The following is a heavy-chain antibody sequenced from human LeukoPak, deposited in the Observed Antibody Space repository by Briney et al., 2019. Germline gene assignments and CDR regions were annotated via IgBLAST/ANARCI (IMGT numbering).Heavy chain of an antibody. Sequence: ASVKVSCKASDYTFTNYGISWVRQAPGQGLEWMGWVSGYNGNTNYAQKFQGRVTMTTDTSTSTAYMEVKSLRSDDTAVYYCARAGGFGELVGDYWGQGTLVIVSS. J-gene: IGHJ4*02. CDR2: VSGYNGNT. V-gene: IGHV1-18*01. CDR3: ARAGGFGELVGDY. CDR1: DYTFTNYG. D-gene: IGHD3-10*01.